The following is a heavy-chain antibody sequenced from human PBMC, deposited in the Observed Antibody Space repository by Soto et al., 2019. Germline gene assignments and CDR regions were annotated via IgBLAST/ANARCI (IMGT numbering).Heavy chain of an antibody. CDR3: TRLITPLDY. Sequence: GGSLRLSCAASGFTFKTYAMHWVRQTSGRGLEWLGRIRSKVNNLETVYAASVKGRFTISRDDSKNTAYLQMNSLKTEDTAVYYCTRLITPLDYWGRGTLVTVSS. D-gene: IGHD3-16*01. V-gene: IGHV3-73*01. J-gene: IGHJ4*02. CDR2: IRSKVNNLET. CDR1: GFTFKTYA.